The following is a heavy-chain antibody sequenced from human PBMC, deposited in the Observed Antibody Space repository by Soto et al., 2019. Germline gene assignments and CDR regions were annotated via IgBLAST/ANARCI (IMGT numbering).Heavy chain of an antibody. V-gene: IGHV3-7*04. CDR1: GFTFSDYW. Sequence: GGSLRLSCVASGFTFSDYWMNWVRQGPGKGLEWVANIEQDGSEVNYVEYVKGRFTISRDNAKNSLHLEMKNLRAEDTAMYYCVRSSGWTGDYWGQGILVTVSS. CDR2: IEQDGSEV. J-gene: IGHJ4*02. CDR3: VRSSGWTGDY. D-gene: IGHD3-10*01.